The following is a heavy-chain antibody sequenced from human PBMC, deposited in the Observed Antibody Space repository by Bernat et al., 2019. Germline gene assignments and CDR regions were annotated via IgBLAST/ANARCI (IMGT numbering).Heavy chain of an antibody. D-gene: IGHD6-19*01. CDR3: ARVAGYSSGWYSTELASARDAFDI. V-gene: IGHV3-33*01. CDR1: GFTFSSYG. Sequence: QVQLVESGGGVVQPGRSLRLSCAASGFTFSSYGMHWVRQAPGKGLEWVAVIWYDGSNKYYADSVKGPFTISRDNSKNTLYLQMNSLRAEDTAVYYCARVAGYSSGWYSTELASARDAFDIWGQGTMVTVSS. J-gene: IGHJ3*02. CDR2: IWYDGSNK.